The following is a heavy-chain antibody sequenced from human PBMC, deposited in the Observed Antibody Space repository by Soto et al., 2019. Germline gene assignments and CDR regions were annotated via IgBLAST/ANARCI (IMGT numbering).Heavy chain of an antibody. V-gene: IGHV4-31*03. Sequence: QVQLQESGPGLVKPSQTLSLTCTVSGGSISSGGYYWSWIRQHPGKGLEWIGYIYYSGSTYYNPSAKRRVTISVDTSKNQFALKLSSVTAADTAVYYCARVREYYDYIWGSYRYTFDYWGQGSLVTVSS. CDR1: GGSISSGGYY. CDR2: IYYSGST. J-gene: IGHJ4*02. CDR3: ARVREYYDYIWGSYRYTFDY. D-gene: IGHD3-16*02.